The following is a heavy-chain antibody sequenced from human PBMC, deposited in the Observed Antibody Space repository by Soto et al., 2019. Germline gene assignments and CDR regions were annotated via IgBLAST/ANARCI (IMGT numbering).Heavy chain of an antibody. CDR3: AREGGTTEALYYYYGMDV. CDR1: GGSISSYY. CDR2: IYYSGST. D-gene: IGHD1-26*01. Sequence: SETLSGTCTGSGGSISSYYWSWIRQPPGKGLEWIGYIYYSGSTNYTPSLKSRVTISVDTSKNQFSLKLSSVTAADTAVYYCAREGGTTEALYYYYGMDVWGQGTTVTVSS. J-gene: IGHJ6*02. V-gene: IGHV4-59*12.